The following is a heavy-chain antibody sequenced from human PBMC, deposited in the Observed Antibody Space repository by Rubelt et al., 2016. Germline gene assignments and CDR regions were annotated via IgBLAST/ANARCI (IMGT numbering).Heavy chain of an antibody. D-gene: IGHD5-12*01. J-gene: IGHJ4*02. CDR3: ARGNIVATITVSYFDY. CDR1: GFTFSSYA. Sequence: LSCAASGFTFSSYAMNWVRQAPGKGLEWVSYISSSSSTIYYADSVKGRFTISRDNAKNSLYLQMNSLRAEDTAVYYCARGNIVATITVSYFDYWGQGTLVTVSS. CDR2: ISSSSSTI. V-gene: IGHV3-48*01.